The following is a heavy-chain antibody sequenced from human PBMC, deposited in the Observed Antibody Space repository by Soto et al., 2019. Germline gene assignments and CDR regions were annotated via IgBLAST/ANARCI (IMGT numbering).Heavy chain of an antibody. CDR2: IYYSGST. Sequence: QSQTLSLTCTVSGGSISSSSYYWGWIRQPPGKGLEWIGSIYYSGSTYYNPSLKSRVTISVDTSKNQFSLKLSSVTAADTAVYYCARLEVTMIHWAFDIWGQGTMVTVSS. J-gene: IGHJ3*02. D-gene: IGHD3-22*01. CDR1: GGSISSSSYY. V-gene: IGHV4-39*01. CDR3: ARLEVTMIHWAFDI.